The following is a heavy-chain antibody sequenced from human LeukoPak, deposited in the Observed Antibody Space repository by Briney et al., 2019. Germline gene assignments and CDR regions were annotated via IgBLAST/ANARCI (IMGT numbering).Heavy chain of an antibody. CDR3: ARLRSPRLRDSSGSGGAFDI. D-gene: IGHD3-22*01. J-gene: IGHJ3*02. CDR1: GFTFSNYA. V-gene: IGHV3-23*01. CDR2: IGGTAVNT. Sequence: PGGSLRLSCAASGFTFSNYAMSWVRQAPGEGLEWVSTIGGTAVNTYYADSVKGRFSVSRDNSKNTLYLQMNSLRAEDTAVYYCARLRSPRLRDSSGSGGAFDIWAQGTNVTVSS.